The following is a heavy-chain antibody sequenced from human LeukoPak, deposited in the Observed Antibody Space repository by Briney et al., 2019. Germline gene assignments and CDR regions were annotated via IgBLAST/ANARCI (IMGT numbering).Heavy chain of an antibody. CDR3: AREMAIKNYFDQ. J-gene: IGHJ4*02. Sequence: SETLSLTCTVSGGSISSSSYYWGWIRQPPGKGLEWIGSIYYSGSTYYNPSLKSRVTISVDTSKNQFSLKLSSVTAADTAVYYCAREMAIKNYFDQWGQGTLVTVSS. CDR2: IYYSGST. D-gene: IGHD5-24*01. V-gene: IGHV4-39*07. CDR1: GGSISSSSYY.